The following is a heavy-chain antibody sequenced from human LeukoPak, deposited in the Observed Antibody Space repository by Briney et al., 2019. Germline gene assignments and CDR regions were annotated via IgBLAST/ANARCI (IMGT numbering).Heavy chain of an antibody. D-gene: IGHD1-26*01. V-gene: IGHV4-30-4*08. CDR1: GGSISSGDYY. Sequence: SETLSLTCTVSGGSISSGDYYWSWVRQPPGKGLEWIGYIYYSGSTYYNPSLKSRVTISVDTSKNQFSLKLSSVTAADTAVYYCANGIVGAPDYYMDVWGKGTTVTVSS. CDR3: ANGIVGAPDYYMDV. CDR2: IYYSGST. J-gene: IGHJ6*03.